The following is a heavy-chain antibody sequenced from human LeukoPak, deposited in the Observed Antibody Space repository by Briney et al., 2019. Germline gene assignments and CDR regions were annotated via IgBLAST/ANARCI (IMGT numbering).Heavy chain of an antibody. CDR3: ARTNFWSGH. CDR1: GFTVSSNY. V-gene: IGHV3-53*01. Sequence: TGGSLRRSCAASGFTVSSNYMSWVRQAPGKGLEWVSVIYSGENPYYADSVKGRFTISRDNSKNAVYLQMNSLSAEDTAVYYCARTNFWSGHWGQGTLVTVSS. D-gene: IGHD3-3*01. J-gene: IGHJ4*02. CDR2: IYSGENP.